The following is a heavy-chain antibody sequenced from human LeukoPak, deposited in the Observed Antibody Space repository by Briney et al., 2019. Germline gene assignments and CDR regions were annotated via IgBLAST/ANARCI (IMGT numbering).Heavy chain of an antibody. V-gene: IGHV3-33*01. Sequence: QAGGSLRLSCAASGFTFSSYGMHWVRQAPGKGLEWVAVIWYDGSNKYYADSVKGRFTISRDNSKNTLYLQMNSLRAEDTAVYYCARDLPATPGHNWFDPWGQGTLVTVSS. CDR3: ARDLPATPGHNWFDP. D-gene: IGHD1-26*01. CDR2: IWYDGSNK. J-gene: IGHJ5*02. CDR1: GFTFSSYG.